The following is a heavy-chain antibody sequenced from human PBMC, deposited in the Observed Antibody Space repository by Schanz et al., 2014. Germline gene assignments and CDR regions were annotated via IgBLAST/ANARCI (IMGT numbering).Heavy chain of an antibody. D-gene: IGHD2-8*02. CDR3: AKSLESCPGGRCSRGYFDY. V-gene: IGHV3-23*04. CDR1: GFTFSSYA. Sequence: EVQLVESGGGLAQPGGSLRLSCAASGFTFSSYAMTWVRQAPGMGLEWVSAISGRDGSTYYADSVKGRFTISRDNFKGALYLQMSSLRAEDTAVYYCAKSLESCPGGRCSRGYFDYWGQGTLVTVSS. J-gene: IGHJ4*02. CDR2: ISGRDGST.